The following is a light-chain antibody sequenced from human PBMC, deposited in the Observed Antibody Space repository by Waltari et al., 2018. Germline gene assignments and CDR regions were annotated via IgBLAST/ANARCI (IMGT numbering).Light chain of an antibody. CDR3: QQYNSYSWT. J-gene: IGKJ1*01. CDR2: DAS. CDR1: QSISSW. Sequence: DIQMTQSPSTLSASVGDRVTITCRASQSISSWLAWYQQKPGKAPKLLFYDASSLESGVPSRFSCSGSGTEFTLTISSLQPDDFATYYCQQYNSYSWTFGQGTKVEIK. V-gene: IGKV1-5*01.